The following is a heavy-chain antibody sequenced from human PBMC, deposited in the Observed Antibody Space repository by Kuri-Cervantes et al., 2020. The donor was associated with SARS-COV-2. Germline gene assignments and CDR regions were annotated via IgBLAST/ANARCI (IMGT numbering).Heavy chain of an antibody. CDR1: GFTFSGSA. CDR3: TSGSCSGGRCYYSFDY. CDR2: IRSKPNNYAT. D-gene: IGHD2-15*01. J-gene: IGHJ4*02. V-gene: IGHV3-73*01. Sequence: ETLSLSCAASGFTFSGSAIHWVRQASGKGLEWVGRIRSKPNNYATAYTASVKGRFTISRDDSENTAYLQMNSLKTEDTAVYFCTSGSCSGGRCYYSFDYWGQGTLVTVSS.